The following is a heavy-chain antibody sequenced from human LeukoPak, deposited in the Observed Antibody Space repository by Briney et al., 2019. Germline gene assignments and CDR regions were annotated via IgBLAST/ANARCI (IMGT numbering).Heavy chain of an antibody. J-gene: IGHJ4*02. Sequence: ASVKVSCKASGYTFTSYDINWVRQATGQGLEWMGWMNPNSGNTGYAQKFQGRVTMTRNTSISTAYMELSSLRSDDTAVYYCARVSGDYYGSGSYYPRYWGQGTLVTVSS. CDR2: MNPNSGNT. V-gene: IGHV1-8*01. CDR3: ARVSGDYYGSGSYYPRY. CDR1: GYTFTSYD. D-gene: IGHD3-10*01.